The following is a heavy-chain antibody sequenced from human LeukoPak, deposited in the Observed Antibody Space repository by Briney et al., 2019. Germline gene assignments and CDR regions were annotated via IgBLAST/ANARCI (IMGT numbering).Heavy chain of an antibody. CDR1: GYTFSDYY. CDR3: ARGVAAAGTHDDAFDI. J-gene: IGHJ3*02. CDR2: INPNSGGT. D-gene: IGHD6-13*01. V-gene: IGHV1-2*02. Sequence: ASVRVSCKASGYTFSDYYIHWVRQAPGQGLEWMGWINPNSGGTNYAQKFQGRVTMTRDTSISTAYMELSRLRSDDTAVYYCARGVAAAGTHDDAFDIWGQGTMVTVSS.